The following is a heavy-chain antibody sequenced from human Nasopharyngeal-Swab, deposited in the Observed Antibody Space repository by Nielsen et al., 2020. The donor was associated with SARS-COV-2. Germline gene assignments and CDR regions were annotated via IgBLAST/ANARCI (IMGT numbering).Heavy chain of an antibody. CDR2: IKQDGSEK. D-gene: IGHD6-13*01. CDR3: ARGYSSPDV. CDR1: GFTFSSYW. V-gene: IGHV3-7*01. Sequence: GESLKISCAASGFTFSSYWMSWVRQAPGKGLEWVANIKQDGSEKYYVDSVKGRFTISRDNAKNSLYLQMNSLRAEDTAVYHCARGYSSPDVWGKGTTVTVSS. J-gene: IGHJ6*04.